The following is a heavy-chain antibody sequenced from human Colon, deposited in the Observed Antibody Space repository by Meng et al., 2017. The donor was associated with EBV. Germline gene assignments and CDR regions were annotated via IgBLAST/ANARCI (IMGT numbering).Heavy chain of an antibody. Sequence: HLQESGPGRVRPSQTLSLTCAVSGDSITSGDYSWTWIRQPPGKGLEWIGYIYHGVNIYYTPSLRSRVTISVDKSRNQFSLKLTSVSAADTAVYYCVRDTRRGGGWFDPWGQGTLVTVSS. J-gene: IGHJ5*02. CDR1: GDSITSGDYS. D-gene: IGHD3-10*01. V-gene: IGHV4-30-2*01. CDR2: IYHGVNI. CDR3: VRDTRRGGGWFDP.